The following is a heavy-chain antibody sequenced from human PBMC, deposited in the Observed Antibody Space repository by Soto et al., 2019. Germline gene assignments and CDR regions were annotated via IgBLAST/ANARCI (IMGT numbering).Heavy chain of an antibody. CDR1: GYTFTSYS. V-gene: IGHV1-3*01. CDR3: AREHDFWSNYCFGY. J-gene: IGHJ4*02. D-gene: IGHD3-3*01. CDR2: INAGNGNT. Sequence: ASVKVSCKASGYTFTSYSIHWVRQAPGQRLEWMGWINAGNGNTKYSQKFQGRVTIARDTSASTAYMELSSLRPEDTALYYCAREHDFWSNYCFGYWGQGTLVTVSS.